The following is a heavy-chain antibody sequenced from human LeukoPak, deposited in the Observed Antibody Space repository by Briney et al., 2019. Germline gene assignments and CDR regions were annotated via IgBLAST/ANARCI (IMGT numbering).Heavy chain of an antibody. V-gene: IGHV1-2*02. CDR2: INPNSGGT. CDR1: GYTFTGYY. J-gene: IGHJ5*02. Sequence: ASVKVSCKASGYTFTGYYMHWVRQAPGQGLEWMGWINPNSGGTNYAQKFQGRVTMTRDTSISTAYMELSRLRSDDTAVYYCARSYQLLGFGFDPWGQGTLVTVSS. CDR3: ARSYQLLGFGFDP. D-gene: IGHD2-2*01.